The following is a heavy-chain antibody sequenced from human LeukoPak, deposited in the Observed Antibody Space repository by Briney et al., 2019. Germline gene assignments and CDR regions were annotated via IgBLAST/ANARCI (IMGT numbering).Heavy chain of an antibody. CDR1: GYAFINYG. Sequence: ASVKVSCKASGYAFINYGITWVRQAPGQGLEWMGWSSPYNGKTNYAQKLQGRVTMTTDTSTNTAYMELRSLSSDDTAVYYCARGGIDIVTVPVSNWFDPWGQGTLVTVSS. J-gene: IGHJ5*02. CDR2: SSPYNGKT. D-gene: IGHD2/OR15-2a*01. CDR3: ARGGIDIVTVPVSNWFDP. V-gene: IGHV1-18*01.